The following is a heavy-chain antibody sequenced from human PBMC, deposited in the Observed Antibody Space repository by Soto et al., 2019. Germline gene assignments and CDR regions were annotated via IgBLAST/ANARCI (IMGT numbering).Heavy chain of an antibody. V-gene: IGHV4-34*01. J-gene: IGHJ4*02. CDR2: INHSGST. Sequence: PSETLSLTCAVYGGSFSGYYWSWIRQPPGKGLEWIGEINHSGSTNYDPPLKSRVTISVDTSKNQFSLKLSSVTAADTAVYYCASSRGASAAGTFYWGQGTLVTVSS. D-gene: IGHD6-13*01. CDR1: GGSFSGYY. CDR3: ASSRGASAAGTFY.